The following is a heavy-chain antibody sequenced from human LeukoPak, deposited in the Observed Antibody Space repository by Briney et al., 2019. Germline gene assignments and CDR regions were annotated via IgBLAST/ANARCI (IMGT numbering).Heavy chain of an antibody. CDR1: GYTFTGYY. J-gene: IGHJ6*04. CDR3: ARGRIAVAGTGRYYYGMDV. V-gene: IGHV1-2*04. CDR2: INPNSGGT. Sequence: ASVKVSCKASGYTFTGYYMHWVRQAPGQGLEWMGWINPNSGGTNYAQKFQGWVTMTRDTSISTAYMELSRLRSDDTAVYYCARGRIAVAGTGRYYYGMDVWGKGTTVTVSS. D-gene: IGHD6-19*01.